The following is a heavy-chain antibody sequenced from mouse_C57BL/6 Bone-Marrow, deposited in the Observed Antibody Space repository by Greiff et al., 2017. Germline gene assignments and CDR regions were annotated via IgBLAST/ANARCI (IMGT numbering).Heavy chain of an antibody. J-gene: IGHJ4*01. D-gene: IGHD2-1*01. CDR1: GFSLTSYG. V-gene: IGHV2-6*01. Sequence: VKVEESGPGLVAPSQSLSITCTVSGFSLTSYGVDWVRQSPGKGLEWLGVIWGVGSTNYNSALKSRLSISKDNSKSQVFLKMNSLQTDDTAMYYCARYGKGYAMDYWGQGTSVTVSS. CDR3: ARYGKGYAMDY. CDR2: IWGVGST.